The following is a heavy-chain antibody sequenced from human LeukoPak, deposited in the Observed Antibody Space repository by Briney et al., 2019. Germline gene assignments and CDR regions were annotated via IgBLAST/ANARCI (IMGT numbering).Heavy chain of an antibody. CDR2: IYYSGST. V-gene: IGHV4-28*01. Sequence: PSEILSLTCAVSGDSISSNYWWSWIRQSPEKGLEWIGYIYYSGSTHQNPSLQSRLTMSVDTSKNQFSLKLSSVTAVDTAVYYCARKGSGWYAFDIWGQGTAVTVSS. CDR3: ARKGSGWYAFDI. CDR1: GDSISSNYW. J-gene: IGHJ3*02. D-gene: IGHD6-19*01.